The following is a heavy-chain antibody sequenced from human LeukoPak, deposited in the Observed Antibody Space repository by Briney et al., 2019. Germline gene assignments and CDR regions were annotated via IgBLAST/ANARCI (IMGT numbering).Heavy chain of an antibody. Sequence: GGSLRLSCAASGFPFSSYAMSGVRQPPGKGREWVPAISGSGGSTYYADSVKGRFTISRDNSKNTQYLQMNSLRAEDTAVYYCAKDDSSGWGYYYYYMDVWGKGTTVTVSS. CDR1: GFPFSSYA. D-gene: IGHD6-19*01. CDR3: AKDDSSGWGYYYYYMDV. CDR2: ISGSGGST. J-gene: IGHJ6*03. V-gene: IGHV3-23*01.